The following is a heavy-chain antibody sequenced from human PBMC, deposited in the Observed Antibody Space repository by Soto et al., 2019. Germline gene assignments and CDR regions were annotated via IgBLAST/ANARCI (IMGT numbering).Heavy chain of an antibody. CDR1: GDNFTSYW. CDR2: IYPGDSDT. Sequence: GESQKISSKGSGDNFTSYWIGWVRQMPGKGLEWMGIIYPGDSDTRYSPSFQGQVTISADKSISTAYLQWSSLKASDTAMYYCARQALGYSYGPFDYWGQGTLVTVSS. D-gene: IGHD5-18*01. CDR3: ARQALGYSYGPFDY. V-gene: IGHV5-51*01. J-gene: IGHJ4*02.